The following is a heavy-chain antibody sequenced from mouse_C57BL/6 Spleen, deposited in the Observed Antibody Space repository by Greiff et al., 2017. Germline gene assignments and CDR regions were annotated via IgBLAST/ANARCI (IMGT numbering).Heavy chain of an antibody. Sequence: QVQLQQPGAELVMPGASVKLSCKASGYTFTSYWMHWVKQRPGQGLEWIGEIDPSDSYTNYNQKFKGKSTLTVDKSSSTAYMQLSSLTSEDSAVYDCARSYCYGSGVAWFAYWGQGTLVTVSA. J-gene: IGHJ3*01. D-gene: IGHD1-1*01. CDR1: GYTFTSYW. V-gene: IGHV1-69*01. CDR3: ARSYCYGSGVAWFAY. CDR2: IDPSDSYT.